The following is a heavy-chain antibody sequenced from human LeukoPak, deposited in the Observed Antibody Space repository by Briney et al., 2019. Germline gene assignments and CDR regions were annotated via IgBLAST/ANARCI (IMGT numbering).Heavy chain of an antibody. D-gene: IGHD4/OR15-4a*01. CDR2: IYYSGST. CDR1: GGSISSYC. CDR3: ARGHIGKLPALIDY. Sequence: PSETLSLACTVSGGSISSYCWSWIRQPPGKGLEWIGYIYYSGSTNYNPSLRSRVTISVDTSKNQFSLKLSSVTAADTAVYYCARGHIGKLPALIDYWGQGTLVTVSS. J-gene: IGHJ4*02. V-gene: IGHV4-59*01.